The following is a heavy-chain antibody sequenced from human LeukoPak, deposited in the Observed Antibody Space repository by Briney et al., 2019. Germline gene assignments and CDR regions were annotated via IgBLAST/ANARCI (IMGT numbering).Heavy chain of an antibody. CDR1: GGTFNSYA. J-gene: IGHJ6*03. CDR2: IIPIFGTA. V-gene: IGHV1-69*05. Sequence: SVKVSCKASGGTFNSYAINWVRQAPGQGLEWMGGIIPIFGTANYAQKFQGRVTITTDESTSTAYMELSGLRSEDTAVYYCARDDGSSYGNPYYYYYMDVWGKGTTVTVSS. CDR3: ARDDGSSYGNPYYYYYMDV. D-gene: IGHD5-18*01.